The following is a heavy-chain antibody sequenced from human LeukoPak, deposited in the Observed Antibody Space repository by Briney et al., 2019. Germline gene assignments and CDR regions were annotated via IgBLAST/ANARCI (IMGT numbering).Heavy chain of an antibody. J-gene: IGHJ6*02. V-gene: IGHV3-21*01. CDR1: GFTFSSYS. CDR2: ISSISSYI. CDR3: AREGYYYDSSGYSYYYYGMDV. Sequence: GGSLRLSCAASGFTFSSYSMNWVRQAPGKGLEWVSSISSISSYIYSADSVKGRFTISRDNAKNSPALQMDSLRAGYTGVYYCAREGYYYDSSGYSYYYYGMDVWGQGTTVTVSS. D-gene: IGHD3-22*01.